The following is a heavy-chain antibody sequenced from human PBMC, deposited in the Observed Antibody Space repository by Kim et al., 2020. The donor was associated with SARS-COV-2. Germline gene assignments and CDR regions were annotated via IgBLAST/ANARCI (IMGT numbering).Heavy chain of an antibody. D-gene: IGHD2-15*01. Sequence: ASVKVSCKVSGYTLTELSMHWVRQAPGKGLEWMGGFDPEDGETIYAQKFQGRVTMTKDTSTDTAYMELSSLRSEDTAVYYCATAPVVVVAATRYYYYYG. CDR2: FDPEDGET. V-gene: IGHV1-24*01. CDR1: GYTLTELS. CDR3: ATAPVVVVAATRYYYYYG. J-gene: IGHJ6*01.